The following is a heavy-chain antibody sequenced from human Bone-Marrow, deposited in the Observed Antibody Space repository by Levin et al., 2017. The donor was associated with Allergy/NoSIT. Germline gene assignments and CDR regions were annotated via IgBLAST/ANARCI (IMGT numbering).Heavy chain of an antibody. CDR1: GFIFSGST. CDR2: IRSNANNYAT. Sequence: AGGSLRLSCAASGFIFSGSTMHWVRQASGKGLEWVGRIRSNANNYATEYAASVKGRFTISRDDSKNTAYLQMNSLKTEDTAVYYCAHWDGGDGYDVFDNWGQGTTVTVSS. D-gene: IGHD5-24*01. V-gene: IGHV3-73*01. CDR3: AHWDGGDGYDVFDN. J-gene: IGHJ6*02.